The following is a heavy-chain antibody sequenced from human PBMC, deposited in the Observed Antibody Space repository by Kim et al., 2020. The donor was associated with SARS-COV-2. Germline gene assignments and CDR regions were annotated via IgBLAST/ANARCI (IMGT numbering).Heavy chain of an antibody. CDR3: AKDIRPGTYYYYGMDV. CDR2: ISWDGGST. D-gene: IGHD1-26*01. J-gene: IGHJ6*02. CDR1: GFTFDDYT. Sequence: GGSLRLSCAASGFTFDDYTMHWVRQAPGKGLEWVSLISWDGGSTYYADSVKGRFTISRDNSKNSLYLQMNSLRTEDTALYYCAKDIRPGTYYYYGMDVWGQGTTVTVSS. V-gene: IGHV3-43*01.